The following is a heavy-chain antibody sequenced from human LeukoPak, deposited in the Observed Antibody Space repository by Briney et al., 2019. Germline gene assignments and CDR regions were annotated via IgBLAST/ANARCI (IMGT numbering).Heavy chain of an antibody. D-gene: IGHD6-13*01. CDR3: ARDLGPIAALHEGLY. J-gene: IGHJ4*02. V-gene: IGHV3-7*01. Sequence: PGGSLRLSCAASGFTFSSYWMSWVRQAPGKGLEWVANIKQDGSEKYYVDSVKGRFTISRDNAKNSLYLQMNSLRAEDTAVYYCARDLGPIAALHEGLYWGQGTLVTVSS. CDR2: IKQDGSEK. CDR1: GFTFSSYW.